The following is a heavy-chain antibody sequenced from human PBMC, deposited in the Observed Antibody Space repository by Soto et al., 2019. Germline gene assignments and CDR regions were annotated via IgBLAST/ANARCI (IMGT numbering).Heavy chain of an antibody. CDR2: IYATGTT. D-gene: IGHD1-1*01. CDR3: VRYETKTLRDWFDP. CDR1: GASISGFY. J-gene: IGHJ5*02. Sequence: PSETLSLTCTVSGASISGFYWSWIRKSAGKGLEWIGRIYATGTTDYNPSLKSRVMMSVDTSKKQFSLKLRSVTAADTAVYYCVRYETKTLRDWFDPWGQGISVTVSS. V-gene: IGHV4-4*07.